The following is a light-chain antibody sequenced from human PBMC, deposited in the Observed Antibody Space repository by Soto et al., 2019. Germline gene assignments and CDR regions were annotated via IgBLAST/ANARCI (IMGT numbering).Light chain of an antibody. V-gene: IGKV3-11*01. J-gene: IGKJ4*01. CDR3: QQRSNWPST. Sequence: EIVFTQSPTPLSLSPGNRPNLSSRASQSVSGYLAWYQQKPGQAPRLLIYDASNRATGIPARFSGSGSGTDFTLTITSLEPEDFAVYYCQQRSNWPSTFGGGTKVDIK. CDR2: DAS. CDR1: QSVSGY.